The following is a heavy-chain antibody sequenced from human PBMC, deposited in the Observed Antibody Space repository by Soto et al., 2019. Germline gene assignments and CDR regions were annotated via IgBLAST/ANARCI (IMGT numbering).Heavy chain of an antibody. D-gene: IGHD3-10*01. CDR2: IYYSGST. CDR1: GGSISSGDYY. J-gene: IGHJ5*02. CDR3: ARGLYYGSGKTGNWFDP. Sequence: QVQLQESGPGLVKPSQTLSLTCTVSGGSISSGDYYWSWIRQPPGKGLEWIGYIYYSGSTYYNPSLKSRVTISVDTSKNQFSLKLSSVTAADTAVYYCARGLYYGSGKTGNWFDPWGQGTLVTVSS. V-gene: IGHV4-30-4*01.